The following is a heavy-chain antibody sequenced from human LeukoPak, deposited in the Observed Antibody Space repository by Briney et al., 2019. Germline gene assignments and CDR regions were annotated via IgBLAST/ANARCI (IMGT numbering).Heavy chain of an antibody. CDR2: INHSGMT. J-gene: IGHJ4*02. CDR1: GGSFSTYH. CDR3: ARDMLGYCSGGSCYSEYPLSFDY. V-gene: IGHV4-34*01. Sequence: SETLSLTCAVYGGSFSTYHWRWIRQPPGKGLEWIGKINHSGMTNYNPPLQSRVPISVSTSKTQFSLKLSSVTAADTAVYYCARDMLGYCSGGSCYSEYPLSFDYWGQGTLVTVSS. D-gene: IGHD2-15*01.